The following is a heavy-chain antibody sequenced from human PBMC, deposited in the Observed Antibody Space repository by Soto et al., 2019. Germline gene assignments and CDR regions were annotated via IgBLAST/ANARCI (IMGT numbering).Heavy chain of an antibody. CDR3: ARDRLASVVIQGTFY. Sequence: EVQLLESGGGLVQPGGSLRLSCAASGFTFSSYAMSWVRQAPGRGLEWVSSISGSGDSTYYADSVKGRFTISSDNSKNMLYLELNSLRADDTALYYCARDRLASVVIQGTFYWGQGTLVTVSS. D-gene: IGHD2-15*01. CDR2: ISGSGDST. J-gene: IGHJ4*02. V-gene: IGHV3-23*01. CDR1: GFTFSSYA.